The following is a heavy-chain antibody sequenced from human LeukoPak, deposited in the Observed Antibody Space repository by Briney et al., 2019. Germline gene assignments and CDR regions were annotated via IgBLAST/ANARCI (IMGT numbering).Heavy chain of an antibody. J-gene: IGHJ6*02. CDR1: GFTVSSNY. CDR2: IYSGGST. CDR3: ARDQGTYYVYYGMDV. Sequence: GGSLRLSCAASGFTVSSNYMSWVRQAPGKGLEWVSVIYSGGSTYYADSVKGRFTISRDNSKNTLYLQMNSLRAEDTAVYYCARDQGTYYVYYGMDVWGQGTTVTVSS. D-gene: IGHD1-26*01. V-gene: IGHV3-66*01.